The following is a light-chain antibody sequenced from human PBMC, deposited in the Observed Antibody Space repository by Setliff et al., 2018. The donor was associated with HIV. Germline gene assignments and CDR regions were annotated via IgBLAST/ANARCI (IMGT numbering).Light chain of an antibody. V-gene: IGLV2-11*01. CDR1: SSDVGDYNH. Sequence: ALTQPRSVSGSPGQSVTISCTGTSSDVGDYNHVSWYQQHPGKAPKLIIYDASKRPSGVPDRFSGSKSGNTASLTISGLQAEDEADYYCSSYISSSTLFGTGTKVTVL. CDR2: DAS. J-gene: IGLJ1*01. CDR3: SSYISSSTL.